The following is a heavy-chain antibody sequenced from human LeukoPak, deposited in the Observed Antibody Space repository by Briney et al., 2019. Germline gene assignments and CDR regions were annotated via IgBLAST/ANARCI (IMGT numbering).Heavy chain of an antibody. J-gene: IGHJ4*02. CDR1: GYTFTGYY. Sequence: GASVKVSCKASGYTFTGYYMHWVRQAPGQGLEWMGWINPNSGGTNYAQKFQGWVTMTRDTSISTAYMELSRLRSDDTAVYYCARDALPYYDSSGYYFDYWGQGTLVTVSS. D-gene: IGHD3-22*01. V-gene: IGHV1-2*04. CDR2: INPNSGGT. CDR3: ARDALPYYDSSGYYFDY.